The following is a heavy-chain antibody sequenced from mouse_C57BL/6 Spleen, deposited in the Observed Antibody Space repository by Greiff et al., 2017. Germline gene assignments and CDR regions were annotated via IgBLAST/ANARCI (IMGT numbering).Heavy chain of an antibody. J-gene: IGHJ1*03. CDR2: ISDGGSYT. D-gene: IGHD1-1*01. Sequence: EVQRVESGGGLVKPGGSLKLSCAASGFTFSSYAMSWVRQTPEKRLEWVATISDGGSYTYYPDNVKGRFTISRDNAKNNLYLQMSHLKSEDTAMYYCARDRDHYGSSREYFDVWGTGTTVTVSS. CDR1: GFTFSSYA. V-gene: IGHV5-4*01. CDR3: ARDRDHYGSSREYFDV.